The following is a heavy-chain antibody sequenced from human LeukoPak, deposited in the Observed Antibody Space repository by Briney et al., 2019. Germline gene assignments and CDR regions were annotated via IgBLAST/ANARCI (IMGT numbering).Heavy chain of an antibody. V-gene: IGHV3-30-3*01. CDR1: DFIFSNYV. CDR2: ISYDGSNK. D-gene: IGHD2-21*01. J-gene: IGHJ4*02. CDR3: ARPLLSDDYGDY. Sequence: GGSLRLSCAASDFIFSNYVMHWIRQAPGKGLEWVAVISYDGSNKYYADSVKGRFTISRDNSKNTLYLQMNSLRAEDTAVYYCARPLLSDDYGDYWGQGTLVTVSS.